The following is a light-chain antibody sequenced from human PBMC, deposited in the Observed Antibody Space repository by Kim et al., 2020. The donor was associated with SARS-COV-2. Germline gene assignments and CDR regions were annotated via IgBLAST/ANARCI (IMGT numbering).Light chain of an antibody. CDR3: QAWDSSTAV. Sequence: VSQGQTASITCSGDKLGDKYACWYQQKPGQSPVLVIYQDSKRPSGIPERFSGSNSGNTATLTISGTQAMDEADYYCQAWDSSTAVFGGGTQLTVL. CDR1: KLGDKY. CDR2: QDS. V-gene: IGLV3-1*01. J-gene: IGLJ2*01.